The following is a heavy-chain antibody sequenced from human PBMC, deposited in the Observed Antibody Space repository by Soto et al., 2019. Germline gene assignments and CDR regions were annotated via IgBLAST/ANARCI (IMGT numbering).Heavy chain of an antibody. CDR3: VRDDCSGGTCYGGY. CDR2: IYYDGSGS. Sequence: ESGGGVVQPGGSLRLSCEASGFTFRDYGFHWVRQAPGKGLEWVAVIYYDGSGSDYEDSVRGRFIFSRDISTSTLYLQMNSLRAEDTAVYYCVRDDCSGGTCYGGYWGQGTLVTVSS. D-gene: IGHD2-15*01. CDR1: GFTFRDYG. V-gene: IGHV3-33*01. J-gene: IGHJ4*02.